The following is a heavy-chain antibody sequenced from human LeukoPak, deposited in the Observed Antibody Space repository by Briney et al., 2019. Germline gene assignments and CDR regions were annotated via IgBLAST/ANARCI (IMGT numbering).Heavy chain of an antibody. CDR2: IYYTGST. D-gene: IGHD1-14*01. CDR1: GDSISRGSYV. V-gene: IGHV4-39*01. CDR3: ARHHRTEWAEHEDFDN. Sequence: PSETLSLTCSFSGDSISRGSYVWRWIRQAPGKGLEWIGSIYYTGSTHYNPSLKSLFTISVDTSKNQFSLKLSSVTADDTAVYYCARHHRTEWAEHEDFDNWGQGTLVTVSS. J-gene: IGHJ4*02.